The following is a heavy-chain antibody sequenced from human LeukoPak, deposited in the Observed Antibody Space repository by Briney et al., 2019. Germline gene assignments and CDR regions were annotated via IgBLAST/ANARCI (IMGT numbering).Heavy chain of an antibody. D-gene: IGHD3-9*01. Sequence: TXSLTCTVSGGSISSYYWSWVRQPXGKGLEWIVYIYYPGSTTYNLSLQCRVPISLDTSNNHFSHILSSVPPAATAVYYCSRHRDSFTCYIDYWGQGTLLTVSS. CDR3: SRHRDSFTCYIDY. CDR2: IYYPGST. V-gene: IGHV4-59*08. CDR1: GGSISSYY. J-gene: IGHJ4*02.